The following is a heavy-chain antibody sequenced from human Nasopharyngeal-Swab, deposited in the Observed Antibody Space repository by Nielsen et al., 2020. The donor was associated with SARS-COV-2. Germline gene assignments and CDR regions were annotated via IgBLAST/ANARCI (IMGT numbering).Heavy chain of an antibody. V-gene: IGHV4-34*01. Sequence: WIRQPPGKGLEWIGEINHSGSTNYNPSLKSRVTISVDTSKNQFSLKLSSVTAADTAVYYCARGITTLYYYYYMDVWGKGPRSPSP. CDR3: ARGITTLYYYYYMDV. J-gene: IGHJ6*03. D-gene: IGHD3-22*01. CDR2: INHSGST.